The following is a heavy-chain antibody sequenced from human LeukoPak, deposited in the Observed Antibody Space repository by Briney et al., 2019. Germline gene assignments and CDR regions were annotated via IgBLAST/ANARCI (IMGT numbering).Heavy chain of an antibody. CDR3: VKVRATTGTHDFDS. D-gene: IGHD1-1*01. J-gene: IGHJ4*02. CDR2: ITTNGGST. CDR1: GFTFNKYA. V-gene: IGHV3-64D*09. Sequence: GGSLRLSCSASGFTFNKYAMHWVRQAPGKGLEFVSTITTNGGSTYYAGSVKGRFTISRDNSKNTLYLQMSSLRPEDTGVYYCVKVRATTGTHDFDSWGQGTLVTVSS.